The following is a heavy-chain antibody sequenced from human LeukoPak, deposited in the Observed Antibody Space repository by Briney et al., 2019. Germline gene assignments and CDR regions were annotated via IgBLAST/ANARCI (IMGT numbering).Heavy chain of an antibody. V-gene: IGHV1-2*04. J-gene: IGHJ3*02. CDR2: INPNSGGT. CDR1: GYTFTGYY. CDR3: ARDLVGATDNAFDI. Sequence: GASVKVSCKASGYTFTGYYMHWVRQAPGQGLEWMGWINPNSGGTNYAQKFQGWVTMTRDTSISTAYMELSRLRSDDTAVYYCARDLVGATDNAFDIWGQGTVVTVSS. D-gene: IGHD1-26*01.